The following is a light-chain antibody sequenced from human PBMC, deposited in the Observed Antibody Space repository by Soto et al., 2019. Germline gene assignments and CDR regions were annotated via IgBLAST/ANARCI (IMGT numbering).Light chain of an antibody. V-gene: IGLV2-14*01. CDR2: EVS. CDR3: CSYAGSNVI. Sequence: QSVLTQPASVSGSPGQSITISCTGTNSDVGGYNYVSWYQQHPGKAPELMIYEVSHRPSGVSNRFSGSKSDNTASLTISGLQAEDEADYYCCSYAGSNVIFGGGTKLTVL. J-gene: IGLJ2*01. CDR1: NSDVGGYNY.